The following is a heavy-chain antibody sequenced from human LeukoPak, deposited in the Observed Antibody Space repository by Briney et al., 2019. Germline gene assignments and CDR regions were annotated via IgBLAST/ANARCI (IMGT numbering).Heavy chain of an antibody. CDR2: ISYDGSNK. J-gene: IGHJ4*02. CDR3: ARSIVATSFFFDY. D-gene: IGHD5-12*01. Sequence: GRSLRLSCAASGFTFSSYAMHWVRQAPGKGLEWVAVISYDGSNKYYADSVKGRFTISRDNSKNTLYLQMNSLRAEDTAVYYCARSIVATSFFFDYWGQGTLVTVSS. CDR1: GFTFSSYA. V-gene: IGHV3-30-3*01.